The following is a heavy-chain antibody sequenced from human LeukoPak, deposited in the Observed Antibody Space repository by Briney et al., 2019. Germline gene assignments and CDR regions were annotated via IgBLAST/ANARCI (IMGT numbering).Heavy chain of an antibody. CDR1: GGSISSSSYY. D-gene: IGHD3-22*01. J-gene: IGHJ4*02. Sequence: SETLSLTCTVSGGSISSSSYYWGWIRQPPGEGLEWIGSIYYSGSTYYNPSLKSRVTISVDTSKTQFSLKLSSVTAADTAVYYCARVGYYDSSGYFDYWGQGTLVTVSS. CDR3: ARVGYYDSSGYFDY. CDR2: IYYSGST. V-gene: IGHV4-39*07.